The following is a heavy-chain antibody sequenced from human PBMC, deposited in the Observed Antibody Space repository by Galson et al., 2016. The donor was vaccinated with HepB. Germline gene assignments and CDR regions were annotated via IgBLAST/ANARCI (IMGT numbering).Heavy chain of an antibody. V-gene: IGHV3-23*01. CDR1: GFTFSTHD. Sequence: SLRLSCAASGFTFSTHDMNWVRQAPGKGLEWVSVINYNGVTTYYADSVKGRFTISRDNSRDTLYLQMNSLRSEDTAVYYCVKLIFWGFDSWGQGTLVTVSS. J-gene: IGHJ5*01. CDR2: INYNGVTT. D-gene: IGHD3-16*01. CDR3: VKLIFWGFDS.